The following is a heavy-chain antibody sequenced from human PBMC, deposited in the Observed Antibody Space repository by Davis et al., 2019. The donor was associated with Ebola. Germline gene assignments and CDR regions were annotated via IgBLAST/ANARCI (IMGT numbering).Heavy chain of an antibody. Sequence: MPSETLSLTCAVYGGSFSGYYWSWIRQPPGKGLEWIGEINHSGSTNYNPSLKSRVTISVDTSKNQFSLKLSSVTAADTAVYYCARGYGFSDYYYGMDVWGQGTTVTVSS. CDR1: GGSFSGYY. CDR2: INHSGST. D-gene: IGHD3-3*01. V-gene: IGHV4-34*01. J-gene: IGHJ6*02. CDR3: ARGYGFSDYYYGMDV.